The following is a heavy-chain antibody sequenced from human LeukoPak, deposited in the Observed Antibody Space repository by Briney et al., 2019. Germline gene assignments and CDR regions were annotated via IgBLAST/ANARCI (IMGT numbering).Heavy chain of an antibody. CDR2: ISAYNSNT. V-gene: IGHV1-18*01. CDR1: GYTFPSYG. J-gene: IGHJ5*02. Sequence: ASVKVSCKASGYTFPSYGINWVRQAPGQGLEWMGWISAYNSNTNYAQNLQGRVTMTTDTSTSTAYMELRSLRSDDTAVYYCARDGLTYGSTDTWGQGTLVTVSS. D-gene: IGHD3-10*01. CDR3: ARDGLTYGSTDT.